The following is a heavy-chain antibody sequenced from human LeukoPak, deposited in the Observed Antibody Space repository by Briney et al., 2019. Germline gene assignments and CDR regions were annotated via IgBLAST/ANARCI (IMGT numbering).Heavy chain of an antibody. D-gene: IGHD5-12*01. CDR3: ARSRLRIVFFDL. J-gene: IGHJ1*01. CDR1: GFTVSSNY. CDR2: IYSGGST. Sequence: GGSLRLSCAASGFTVSSNYMSWVRQAPGKGLEWVSFIYSGGSTCYADSVKGRFTISRDNSKNTLYLQMNSLRAEDTVVYYCARSRLRIVFFDLGGQSTLVTVS. V-gene: IGHV3-66*01.